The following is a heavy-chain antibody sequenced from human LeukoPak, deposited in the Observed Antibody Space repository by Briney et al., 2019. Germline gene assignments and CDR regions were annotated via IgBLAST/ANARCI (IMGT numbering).Heavy chain of an antibody. CDR2: IYYSGNT. CDR1: GGSISNYY. CDR3: ARDSRYNEYYYYGMDV. Sequence: SETLSLTCTVPGGSISNYYWSWIRQPPGKGLEWIGYIYYSGNTNYNPSLKSRVTISVDKSKSQFSLNLSSVTAADTAVYYCARDSRYNEYYYYGMDVWGQGTTVTVS. J-gene: IGHJ6*02. V-gene: IGHV4-59*12. D-gene: IGHD2/OR15-2a*01.